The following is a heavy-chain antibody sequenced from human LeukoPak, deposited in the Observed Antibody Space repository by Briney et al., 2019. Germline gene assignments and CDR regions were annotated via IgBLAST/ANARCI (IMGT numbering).Heavy chain of an antibody. CDR2: ISSSSSTI. D-gene: IGHD2-15*01. CDR3: ARDSVMVAAVSWFDP. V-gene: IGHV3-48*01. J-gene: IGHJ5*02. CDR1: GFTFSSYS. Sequence: GGSLRLSCAASGFTFSSYSMNWVRQAPGKGLEWVSYISSSSSTIYYADSVKGRFTISRDNSKNTLYLQMSSLRADDTAVYYCARDSVMVAAVSWFDPWGQGTLVTVSS.